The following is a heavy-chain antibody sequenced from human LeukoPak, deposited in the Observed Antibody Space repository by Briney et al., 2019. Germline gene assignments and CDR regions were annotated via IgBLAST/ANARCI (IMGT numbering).Heavy chain of an antibody. Sequence: PRASVKVSCKASGYTFTSYYMHWVRQAPGQGLEWMGIINPSGGSTSYAQKFQGRVTMTRDTSTSTVYMELSSLRSEDTAVYYCARSRRFYGSGSYYSGYFDYWGQGTLVTVSS. J-gene: IGHJ4*02. D-gene: IGHD3-10*01. CDR1: GYTFTSYY. CDR3: ARSRRFYGSGSYYSGYFDY. CDR2: INPSGGST. V-gene: IGHV1-46*01.